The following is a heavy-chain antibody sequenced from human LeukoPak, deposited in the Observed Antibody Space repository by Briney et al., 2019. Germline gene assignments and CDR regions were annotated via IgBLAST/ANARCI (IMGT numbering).Heavy chain of an antibody. J-gene: IGHJ4*02. CDR1: GFTFRSIA. V-gene: IGHV3-23*01. Sequence: GGSLRLSCAASGFTFRSIAMTWVRQAPGKGLEWVSCTRSNGDNTYNADSVKGRFTISRDNSKNTLYLQMNRLRVEDTAIYYCAKGQELDDGVFDSWGQGTLVTVSS. D-gene: IGHD1-1*01. CDR2: TRSNGDNT. CDR3: AKGQELDDGVFDS.